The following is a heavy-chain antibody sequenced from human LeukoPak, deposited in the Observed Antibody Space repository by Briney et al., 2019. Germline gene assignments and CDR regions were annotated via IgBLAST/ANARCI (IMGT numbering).Heavy chain of an antibody. CDR3: TYGARKFDY. V-gene: IGHV4-34*01. Sequence: PSETLTLTCAVFGGSFSGYYWSWIRQPPGKGLEWIGDINRSGATNYNPSLKSRVTISVDTCKNQFSLKVNSVTAADTAVYFCTYGARKFDYWGQGPLVTVSS. CDR2: INRSGAT. CDR1: GGSFSGYY. J-gene: IGHJ4*02. D-gene: IGHD4-17*01.